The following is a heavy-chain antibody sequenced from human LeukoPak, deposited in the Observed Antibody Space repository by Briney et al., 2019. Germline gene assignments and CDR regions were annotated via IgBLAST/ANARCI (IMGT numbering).Heavy chain of an antibody. CDR1: GFTVSSNY. CDR3: AKGSSGSYYRGYFDP. J-gene: IGHJ5*02. V-gene: IGHV3-53*01. Sequence: PGGSLRLSCAASGFTVSSNYMSWVRQAPGKGLEWVSVIYSGGSTYYADSVKGRFTISRDNSKNTVFLQMNSLSAEDTAVYYCAKGSSGSYYRGYFDPWGQGTLVAVSS. CDR2: IYSGGST. D-gene: IGHD3-10*01.